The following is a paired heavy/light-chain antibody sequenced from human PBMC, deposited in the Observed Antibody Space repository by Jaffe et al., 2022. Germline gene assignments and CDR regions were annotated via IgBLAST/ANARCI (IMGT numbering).Light chain of an antibody. CDR3: CSYATSHTYV. CDR2: EVN. J-gene: IGLJ1*01. Sequence: QSALTQPASVSGSPGQSITISCTGTNSDVGSYNVVSWYQQHPGKAPKLIIYEVNKRPSGISNRFSGSKSGNMASLTISGLQAEDEADYYCCSYATSHTYVFGSGARVTVL. V-gene: IGLV2-23*02. CDR1: NSDVGSYNV.
Heavy chain of an antibody. J-gene: IGHJ4*02. CDR2: INLSDGGT. CDR1: GYTFTSYY. V-gene: IGHV1-46*01. D-gene: IGHD3-10*01. Sequence: QVQLVQSGTEVKNLGASVKVSCKASGYTFTSYYIHWVRQAPGQGLEWMGMINLSDGGTNYAQKFRGRLTMTRDTSTNTVYMELSSLSSEDTAVYYCARESPGVYYFDYWGQGTLVTGSS. CDR3: ARESPGVYYFDY.